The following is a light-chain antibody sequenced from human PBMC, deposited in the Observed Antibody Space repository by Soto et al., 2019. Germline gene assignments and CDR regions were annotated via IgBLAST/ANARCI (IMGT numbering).Light chain of an antibody. CDR1: QSVINQ. CDR3: QQRSAWPIT. J-gene: IGKJ5*01. Sequence: EIVLTQSPATMSLSPGERATLSCRASQSVINQLAWYQQKPGQAPRLLISDASNRATGIPARFSGRGSGTDFTLTINSLEPEDFAVYYCQQRSAWPITFGQGTRLEI. CDR2: DAS. V-gene: IGKV3-11*01.